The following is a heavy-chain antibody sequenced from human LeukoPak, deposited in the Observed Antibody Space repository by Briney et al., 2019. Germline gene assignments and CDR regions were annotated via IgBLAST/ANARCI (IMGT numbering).Heavy chain of an antibody. CDR1: GFTFSSYA. Sequence: GRSLRLSCAASGFTFSSYAMHRVRQAPGKGLEWVGVISYDGSNKYYADSVKGRFTISRDNSKNTLYLQMNSLRAEDTAVYYCARDLTFTPALRYSRPEGILEYWGQGTLVTVSS. J-gene: IGHJ4*02. D-gene: IGHD3-9*01. CDR3: ARDLTFTPALRYSRPEGILEY. V-gene: IGHV3-30*04. CDR2: ISYDGSNK.